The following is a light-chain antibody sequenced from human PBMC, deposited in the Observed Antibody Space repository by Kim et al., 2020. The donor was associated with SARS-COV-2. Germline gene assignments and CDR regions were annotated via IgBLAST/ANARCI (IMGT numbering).Light chain of an antibody. J-gene: IGKJ4*01. V-gene: IGKV3-20*01. CDR3: QQYGNSPLP. CDR1: QSVSSSY. Sequence: EIVLTQSPGTLSLSPGERATLSCRSSQSVSSSYLAWYQQKPGQAPRLLIYGASSRATGIPDRFSGSGSGTDFTLTISRLEPEDFAVYYCQQYGNSPLPFGGGTKVDIK. CDR2: GAS.